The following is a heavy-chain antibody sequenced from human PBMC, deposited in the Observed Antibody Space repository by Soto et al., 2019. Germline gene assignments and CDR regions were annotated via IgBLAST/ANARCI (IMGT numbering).Heavy chain of an antibody. CDR1: GFTFSSYG. CDR2: IWYDGSNK. J-gene: IGHJ6*03. D-gene: IGHD3-9*01. Sequence: GGSLRLSCAASGFTFSSYGMHWVRQAPGKGLEWVAVIWYDGSNKYYADSVKGRFTISRDNSKNTLYLQMNSLRAEDTAVYYCARGLHSVQVFDWLLHYYYYMDVWGKGTTVTVSS. V-gene: IGHV3-33*01. CDR3: ARGLHSVQVFDWLLHYYYYMDV.